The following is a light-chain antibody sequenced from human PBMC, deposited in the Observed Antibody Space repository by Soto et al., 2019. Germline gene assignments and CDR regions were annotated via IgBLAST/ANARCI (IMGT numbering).Light chain of an antibody. Sequence: DIQMTPSPSSLSASVGDRVTITCRASQSISSYLNWYQQKPGKAPKLLIYGASSFQSGVPSRFSGSGSETDFTLTISSLQPEDFATYYCQQSYSTPRTFGQGTRLEIK. CDR2: GAS. CDR1: QSISSY. J-gene: IGKJ5*01. CDR3: QQSYSTPRT. V-gene: IGKV1-39*01.